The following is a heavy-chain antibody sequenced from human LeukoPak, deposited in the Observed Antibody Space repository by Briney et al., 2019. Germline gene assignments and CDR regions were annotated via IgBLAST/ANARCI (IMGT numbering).Heavy chain of an antibody. D-gene: IGHD6-13*01. J-gene: IGHJ3*02. CDR1: GGSISSGGYY. CDR3: ASSSWAGAFDI. V-gene: IGHV4-31*03. CDR2: IYYSGST. Sequence: TSSETLSLTCTVSGGSISSGGYYWSWIRQHPGKGLEWIGYIYYSGSTYYNPSLKSRVTISVDTSKNQFSLKLSSVTAADTAVYYWASSSWAGAFDIGGQGTRVTVSS.